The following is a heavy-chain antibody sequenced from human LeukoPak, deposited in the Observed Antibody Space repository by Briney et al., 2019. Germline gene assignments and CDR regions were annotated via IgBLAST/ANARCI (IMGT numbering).Heavy chain of an antibody. D-gene: IGHD2-2*01. J-gene: IGHJ4*02. CDR3: ARGGAFCSITTCHEFDH. Sequence: ASVNVSCTTSGYTFTGSYLHWVRQVPGQGLEWMGWTNPSTGGTKSARQFEGRVTMTRDTSNTTGYLELRSLRLDDTATYYCARGGAFCSITTCHEFDHSGQGTLVIVSS. V-gene: IGHV1-2*02. CDR2: TNPSTGGT. CDR1: GYTFTGSY.